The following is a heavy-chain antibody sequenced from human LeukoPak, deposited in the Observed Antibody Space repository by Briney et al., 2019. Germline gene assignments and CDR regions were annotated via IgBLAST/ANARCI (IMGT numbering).Heavy chain of an antibody. D-gene: IGHD3-10*01. J-gene: IGHJ4*02. V-gene: IGHV5-51*01. CDR2: IYPGDSDT. Sequence: GESLKISCKGSGYSFTTYWISWVRQMPGKGLEWMGIIYPGDSDTRYSPSFEGQVTISADKSISTAYLQWSSLKASDTAMYYCARLLYYYGSGSFRGLDYWGQGTLVTVSS. CDR1: GYSFTTYW. CDR3: ARLLYYYGSGSFRGLDY.